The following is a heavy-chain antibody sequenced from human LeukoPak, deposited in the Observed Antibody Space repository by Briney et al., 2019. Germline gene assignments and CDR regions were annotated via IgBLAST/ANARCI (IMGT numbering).Heavy chain of an antibody. D-gene: IGHD5-12*01. V-gene: IGHV1-2*02. CDR3: ARAHVDIVATIKFAS. CDR1: GYTFTSYY. Sequence: ASGKVSCKASGYTFTSYYMHWVRQAPGQRLEWMGWINPNNDGTNYAQKFYGRVTMTWDTSISTAYMELNRLKSDDTAVYYCARAHVDIVATIKFASWGQGTLVTVSS. CDR2: INPNNDGT. J-gene: IGHJ4*02.